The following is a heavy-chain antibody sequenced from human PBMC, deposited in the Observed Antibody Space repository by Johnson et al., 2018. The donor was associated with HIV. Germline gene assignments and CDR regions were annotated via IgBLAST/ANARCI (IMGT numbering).Heavy chain of an antibody. CDR1: GFTFSNYW. Sequence: VQLMESGGGLVQPGGSLRLSCEASGFTFSNYWMTWVHQAPGKGLEWVANIKQDGSEKYYVDSVKGRFTISRDNVKNSMYLQMNSLRAEDTAVYYCATPQEGYAAFDIWGQGTMVTVSS. D-gene: IGHD1-1*01. CDR3: ATPQEGYAAFDI. CDR2: IKQDGSEK. J-gene: IGHJ3*02. V-gene: IGHV3-7*01.